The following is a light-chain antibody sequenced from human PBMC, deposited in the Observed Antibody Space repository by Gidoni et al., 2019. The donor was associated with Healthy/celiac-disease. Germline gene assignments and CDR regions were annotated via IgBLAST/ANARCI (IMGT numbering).Light chain of an antibody. J-gene: IGKJ2*01. Sequence: DIQMTQSPSSLSASVGDRVTITCRASQSISSYLNWYQQKPGKAPKLLIYAASSLQSGVPSRFSGSGSGTDFTLTISSLQPEDFATYYCQQSYSTPYTXXXGTKLEIK. CDR2: AAS. CDR1: QSISSY. CDR3: QQSYSTPYT. V-gene: IGKV1-39*01.